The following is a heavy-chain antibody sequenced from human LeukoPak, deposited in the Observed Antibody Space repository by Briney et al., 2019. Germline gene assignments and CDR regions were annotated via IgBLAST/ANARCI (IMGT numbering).Heavy chain of an antibody. CDR1: GGSISSYY. D-gene: IGHD6-19*01. V-gene: IGHV4-59*08. CDR2: IYYSGST. J-gene: IGHJ4*02. CDR3: ASKYSSGWYYFDY. Sequence: PETLSLTCTVSGGSISSYYWSWIRQPPGKGLEWIGYIYYSGSTNYNPSLKSRVTISVDTSKNQFSLKLSSVTAADTAVYYCASKYSSGWYYFDYWGQGTLVTVSS.